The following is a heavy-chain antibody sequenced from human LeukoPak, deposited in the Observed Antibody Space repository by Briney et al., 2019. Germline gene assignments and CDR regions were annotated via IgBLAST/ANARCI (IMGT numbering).Heavy chain of an antibody. CDR3: ARRAGAYSHPYDY. V-gene: IGHV3-53*01. J-gene: IGHJ4*02. D-gene: IGHD4/OR15-4a*01. CDR2: IYSDNT. Sequence: GGSLRVSCTVSGFTVSSNSMSWVRQAPGKGLEWVSFIYSDNTHYSDSVKGRFTISRDNSKNTLYLQMNSLRAEDTAVYYCARRAGAYSHPYDYWGQGTLVTVSS. CDR1: GFTVSSNS.